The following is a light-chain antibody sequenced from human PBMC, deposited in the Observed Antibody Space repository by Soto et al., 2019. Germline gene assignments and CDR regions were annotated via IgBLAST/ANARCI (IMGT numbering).Light chain of an antibody. Sequence: EIVLTQSPGTLSLSPGERATLSCRASQSVSSSYLAWYQQKSGQAPRLLIYGASSRATGIPDRFSGSGSGTDFTLTISRLEPDDLAVYYCQYYGSSSPFGGGTKVEIK. J-gene: IGKJ4*01. CDR2: GAS. CDR1: QSVSSSY. CDR3: QYYGSSSP. V-gene: IGKV3-20*01.